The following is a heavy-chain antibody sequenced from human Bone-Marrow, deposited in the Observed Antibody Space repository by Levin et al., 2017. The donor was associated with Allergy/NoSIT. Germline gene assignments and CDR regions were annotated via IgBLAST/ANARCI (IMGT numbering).Heavy chain of an antibody. CDR2: IYSSGNT. CDR1: GASISSNDYY. V-gene: IGHV4-30-4*01. CDR3: ARDRDYYDSGGYDIVYYGMDV. Sequence: PSETLSLTCTVSGASISSNDYYWSWIRQPPGKGLEWIGYIYSSGNTHYNPSPKSRVTMSLDASKNKISLKLNSVTAAEPAVYYCARDRDYYDSGGYDIVYYGMDVWGQGTTVTVSS. D-gene: IGHD3-22*01. J-gene: IGHJ6*02.